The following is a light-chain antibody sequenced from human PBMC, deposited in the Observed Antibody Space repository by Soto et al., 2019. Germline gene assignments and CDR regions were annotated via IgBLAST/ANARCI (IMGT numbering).Light chain of an antibody. CDR3: YSFTSGKNLYV. J-gene: IGLJ1*01. CDR1: TSDVGGYDY. V-gene: IGLV2-14*01. Sequence: QSALTQPASVSGSPGQSITISCTGTTSDVGGYDYVSWYQQHPGQAPTLLIYEVSNRPSGVSHRFSGYKSGNTAYLSISGFEAEAEADYYCYSFTSGKNLYVFGTGTKVTVL. CDR2: EVS.